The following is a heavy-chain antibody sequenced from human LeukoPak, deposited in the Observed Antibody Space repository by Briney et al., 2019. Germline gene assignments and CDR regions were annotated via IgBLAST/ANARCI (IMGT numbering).Heavy chain of an antibody. CDR3: ARGITIFGVVSPPATLGY. D-gene: IGHD3-3*01. CDR2: INPSGGST. Sequence: ASVKVSCKASGYTFTSYYMHWVRQAPGQGLGWMGIINPSGGSTSYAQKFQGRVTMTRDTSTSTVYMELSSLRSEDTAVYYCARGITIFGVVSPPATLGYWGRGTLVTVSS. CDR1: GYTFTSYY. J-gene: IGHJ4*02. V-gene: IGHV1-46*01.